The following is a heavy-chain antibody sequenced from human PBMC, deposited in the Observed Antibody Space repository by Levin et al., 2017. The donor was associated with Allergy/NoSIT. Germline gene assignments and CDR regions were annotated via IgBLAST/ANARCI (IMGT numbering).Heavy chain of an antibody. CDR3: ARGHGYGSGTYSTFPY. D-gene: IGHD3-10*01. CDR2: VNHSGST. V-gene: IGHV4-34*01. Sequence: GSLRLSCAVYGGSFSGYYWTWIRQTPGKGLEWIGEVNHSGSTNYNPSLKSRVTISEDTSKNQFSLKVNSVTAADTAVYYCARGHGYGSGTYSTFPYWSQGILVTVSS. CDR1: GGSFSGYY. J-gene: IGHJ4*02.